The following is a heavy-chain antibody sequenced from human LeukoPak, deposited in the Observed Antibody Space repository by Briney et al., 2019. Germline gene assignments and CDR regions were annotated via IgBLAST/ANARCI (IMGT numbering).Heavy chain of an antibody. D-gene: IGHD4-11*01. V-gene: IGHV5-51*01. Sequence: GESLKISCKGSGYIFTNHWIAWVRQTPEKGLKWMGIIHPGDSKTRYSPSFQGQVTISADKSISTAYLQWSSLKASDTAMYYCARTPSYSKSDVWGQGTTVSVSS. J-gene: IGHJ6*02. CDR3: ARTPSYSKSDV. CDR1: GYIFTNHW. CDR2: IHPGDSKT.